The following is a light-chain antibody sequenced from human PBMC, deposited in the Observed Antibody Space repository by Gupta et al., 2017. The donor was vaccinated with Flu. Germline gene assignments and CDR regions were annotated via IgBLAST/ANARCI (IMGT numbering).Light chain of an antibody. CDR2: DAS. J-gene: IGKJ1*01. CDR3: QQRTDWLWT. V-gene: IGKV3-11*01. Sequence: PGTLSLAPGESTTSSCRASTSVGTSLAWYQQKPGRAPRLLIYDASNRATGIPDRFSGGGSGTDFTLTISSLESEDVVIYYCQQRTDWLWTFGQGTKVEI. CDR1: TSVGTS.